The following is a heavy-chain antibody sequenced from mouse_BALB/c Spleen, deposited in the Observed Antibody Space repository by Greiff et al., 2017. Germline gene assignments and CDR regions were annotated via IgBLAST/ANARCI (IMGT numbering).Heavy chain of an antibody. J-gene: IGHJ2*01. CDR1: GYTFTDYN. Sequence: EVKLMESGPELVKPGASVKIPCKASGYTFTDYNMDWVKQSHGKSLEWIGDINPNNGGTIYNQKFKGKATLTVDKSSSTAYMELRSLTSEDTAVYYCARRAWYGKGGELDYWGQGTTLTVSS. D-gene: IGHD2-10*02. CDR3: ARRAWYGKGGELDY. CDR2: INPNNGGT. V-gene: IGHV1-18*01.